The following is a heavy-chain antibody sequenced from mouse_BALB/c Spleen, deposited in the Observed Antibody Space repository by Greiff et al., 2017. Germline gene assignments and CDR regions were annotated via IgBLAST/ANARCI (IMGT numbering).Heavy chain of an antibody. D-gene: IGHD2-4*01. CDR1: GFTFSSFG. CDR2: ISSGSSTI. V-gene: IGHV5-17*02. J-gene: IGHJ2*01. Sequence: EVKLMESGGGLVQPGGSRKLSCAASGFTFSSFGMHWVRQAPEKGLEWVAYISSGSSTIYYEDTVKGRFTISRDNPKNTLFLQMTSLRSEDTAMYYCARKGGYDYDGGFDYWGQGTTLTVSS. CDR3: ARKGGYDYDGGFDY.